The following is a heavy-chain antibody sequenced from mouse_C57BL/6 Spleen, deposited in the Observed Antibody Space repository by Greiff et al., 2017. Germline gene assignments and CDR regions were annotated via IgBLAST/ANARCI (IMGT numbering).Heavy chain of an antibody. CDR2: ISDGGSYT. Sequence: EVKVVESGGGLVKPGGSLKLSCAASGFTFSSYAMSWVRQTPEKRLEWVATISDGGSYTYYPDNVKGRFTISRDNAKNNLYLQMSHLKSEDTAMYYCARDEGYYVHDYWGQGTTLTVSS. V-gene: IGHV5-4*01. CDR3: ARDEGYYVHDY. D-gene: IGHD2-3*01. CDR1: GFTFSSYA. J-gene: IGHJ2*01.